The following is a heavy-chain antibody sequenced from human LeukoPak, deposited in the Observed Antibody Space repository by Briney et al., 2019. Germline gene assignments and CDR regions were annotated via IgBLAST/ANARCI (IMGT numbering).Heavy chain of an antibody. J-gene: IGHJ5*02. CDR3: ASLRGHFDWLFWFDP. CDR1: GGSISSYY. Sequence: SETLSLTCTVSGGSISSYYWSWIRQPPGKGLEWIGYIYYSGSTNYNPSLKSRVTISVDTSKNQFSLKLSSVTAADTAVYYCASLRGHFDWLFWFDPWGQGTLVTVSS. V-gene: IGHV4-59*01. D-gene: IGHD3-9*01. CDR2: IYYSGST.